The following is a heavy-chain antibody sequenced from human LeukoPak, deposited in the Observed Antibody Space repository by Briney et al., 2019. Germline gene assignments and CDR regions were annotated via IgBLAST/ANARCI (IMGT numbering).Heavy chain of an antibody. Sequence: GGSLRLSCAPSGLTVSTYAMTWVRQAPGKGLEWVASISVSGDSTSYADSVRGRFSISRDNSKNTLYLHMNSLGVDDSAVYYCAYGSGSLRHDAFDVWGQGTMVTVSS. J-gene: IGHJ3*01. D-gene: IGHD1-26*01. V-gene: IGHV3-23*01. CDR3: AYGSGSLRHDAFDV. CDR2: ISVSGDST. CDR1: GLTVSTYA.